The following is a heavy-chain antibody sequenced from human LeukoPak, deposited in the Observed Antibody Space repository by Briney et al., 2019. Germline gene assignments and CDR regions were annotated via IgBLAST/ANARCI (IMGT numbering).Heavy chain of an antibody. V-gene: IGHV3-20*04. D-gene: IGHD1-26*01. Sequence: PGGSLRLSCAASGFTFSSSWMSWVRQAPGKGLEWVSGINWNGGSTGYADSVKGRFTISRDNAKNSLYLQMNNLRAEDTALYYCARAGSYYFDYWGQGTLVTVSS. J-gene: IGHJ4*02. CDR3: ARAGSYYFDY. CDR1: GFTFSSSW. CDR2: INWNGGST.